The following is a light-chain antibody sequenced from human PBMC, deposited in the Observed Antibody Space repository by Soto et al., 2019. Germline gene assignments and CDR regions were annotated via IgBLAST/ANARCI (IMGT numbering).Light chain of an antibody. V-gene: IGKV3-15*01. CDR3: QQYRNWPPFT. CDR2: GAS. CDR1: QTIASD. J-gene: IGKJ3*01. Sequence: EIVLTQSPATLSVSPGARATLSCRASQTIASDLAWYHQRPGQPPRLLIYGASTRDTGVTARFSGSGSGTAFTLTISSLQSEDFAVYYCQQYRNWPPFTFGPGTKVDIE.